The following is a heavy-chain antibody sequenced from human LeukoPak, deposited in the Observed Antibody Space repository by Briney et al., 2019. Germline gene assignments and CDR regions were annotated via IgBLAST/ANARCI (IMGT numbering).Heavy chain of an antibody. D-gene: IGHD5-12*01. CDR2: ISGSGGST. Sequence: PGGSLRLSCAASGFTFSSYAMSWVRQAPGKGLEWVSAISGSGGSTYYADSVKGRFTISRDNSKNTLCLQMNSLRAEDTAVYYCATRQSGYGIPDAFDIWGQGTMVTVSS. CDR1: GFTFSSYA. J-gene: IGHJ3*02. V-gene: IGHV3-23*01. CDR3: ATRQSGYGIPDAFDI.